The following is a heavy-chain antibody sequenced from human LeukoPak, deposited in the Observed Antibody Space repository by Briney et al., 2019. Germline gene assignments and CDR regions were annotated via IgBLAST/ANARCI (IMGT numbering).Heavy chain of an antibody. J-gene: IGHJ2*01. V-gene: IGHV3-23*01. CDR1: GFTFSSYA. D-gene: IGHD3-10*01. CDR3: ATNLPYYGSGSYPWDL. CDR2: ISGSGGST. Sequence: PGVSLRLSCAASGFTFSSYAMSWVRQAPGKGLEWVSAISGSGGSTYYADSVKGRFTISRDNSKNTLYLQMNSLRAEDTAVYYCATNLPYYGSGSYPWDLWGRGTLVTASS.